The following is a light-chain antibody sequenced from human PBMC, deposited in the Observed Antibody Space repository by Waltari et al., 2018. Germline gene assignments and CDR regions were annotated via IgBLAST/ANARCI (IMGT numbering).Light chain of an antibody. Sequence: DIVLTQSPDSLAVSLGERATINCRSSQSVLFSSNNKNSLAWYQQKPGQPPKLLIYWASTLESGVPDRFSGSGSGTDFTLTISSLQAEDVAIYYCQQYYSSPLSITFGQGTRLEIK. J-gene: IGKJ5*01. CDR3: QQYYSSPLSIT. V-gene: IGKV4-1*01. CDR2: WAS. CDR1: QSVLFSSNNKNS.